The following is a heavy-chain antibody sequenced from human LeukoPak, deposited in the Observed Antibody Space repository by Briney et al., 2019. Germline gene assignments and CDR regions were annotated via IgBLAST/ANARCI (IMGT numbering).Heavy chain of an antibody. Sequence: GGALRLSCAASGFTFSSYEMNWVRQAPGKGLEGVSDISSSCITIYYADSVKGRFPISRDHAKNSLYLQMHSLGDEDTCVYFCARIRYSSSFGDWGQGTLVTVSS. CDR2: ISSSCITI. CDR1: GFTFSSYE. D-gene: IGHD6-13*01. CDR3: ARIRYSSSFGD. V-gene: IGHV3-48*03. J-gene: IGHJ4*02.